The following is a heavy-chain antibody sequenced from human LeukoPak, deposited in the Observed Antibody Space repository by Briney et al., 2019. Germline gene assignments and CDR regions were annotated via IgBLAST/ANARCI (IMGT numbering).Heavy chain of an antibody. Sequence: PGGSLRLSCAASGFTFSSYAMSWVRQAPGKGLEWVSAVSGSGGSTYYADSVKGRFTISRDNSKNTLYLQMNSLRAEDTAVYYCAKDYPSWYGRDYFDYWGQGTLVTVSS. CDR2: VSGSGGST. V-gene: IGHV3-23*01. J-gene: IGHJ4*02. CDR1: GFTFSSYA. D-gene: IGHD6-13*01. CDR3: AKDYPSWYGRDYFDY.